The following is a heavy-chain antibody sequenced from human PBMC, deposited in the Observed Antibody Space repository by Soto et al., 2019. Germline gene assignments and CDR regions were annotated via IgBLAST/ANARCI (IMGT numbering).Heavy chain of an antibody. CDR2: IYHSGST. Sequence: QVQLQESGPGLVKPSGTLSLTCAVSGGSISSSNWWSWVRQPPGKGLEWIGEIYHSGSTNYNPSLKRRVTISVDKSKNQVSLKRSSVPAADTAVYYCPRANRWELPLDYWGQLTLVTVSS. J-gene: IGHJ4*02. D-gene: IGHD1-26*01. V-gene: IGHV4-4*02. CDR3: PRANRWELPLDY. CDR1: GGSISSSNW.